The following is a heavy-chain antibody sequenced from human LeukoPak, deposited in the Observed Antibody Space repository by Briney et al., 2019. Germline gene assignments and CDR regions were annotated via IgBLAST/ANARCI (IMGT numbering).Heavy chain of an antibody. J-gene: IGHJ6*03. V-gene: IGHV1-18*01. Sequence: ASVKVSCKASGYTFTSYGISWVRQAPGQGLEWMGWISAYNGNTNYARKLQGRVTMTTDTSTSTAYMELRSLRSDDTAVYYCARESTVTTPYYYYYYMDVWGKGTTVTVSS. CDR2: ISAYNGNT. D-gene: IGHD4-11*01. CDR3: ARESTVTTPYYYYYYMDV. CDR1: GYTFTSYG.